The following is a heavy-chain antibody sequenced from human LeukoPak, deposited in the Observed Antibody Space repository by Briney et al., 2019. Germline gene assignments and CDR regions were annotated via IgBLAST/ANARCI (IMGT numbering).Heavy chain of an antibody. V-gene: IGHV4-39*07. Sequence: SETLSLTCTVSGGSISSSSYYWGWIRQPPGKGLEWIGEINHSGSTNYNPSLKSRVTISVDTSKNQFSLKLSSVTAADTAVYYCAGRKPAAKSMRAFDIWGQGTMVTVSS. CDR2: INHSGST. CDR1: GGSISSSSYY. D-gene: IGHD2-2*01. CDR3: AGRKPAAKSMRAFDI. J-gene: IGHJ3*02.